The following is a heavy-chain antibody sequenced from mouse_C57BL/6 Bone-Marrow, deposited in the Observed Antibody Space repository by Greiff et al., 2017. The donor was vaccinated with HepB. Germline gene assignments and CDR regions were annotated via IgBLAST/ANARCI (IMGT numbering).Heavy chain of an antibody. V-gene: IGHV5-6*01. CDR1: GFTFSSYG. CDR3: APNPWFAY. J-gene: IGHJ3*01. Sequence: EVKLVESGGDLVKPGGSLKLSCAASGFTFSSYGMSWVRQTPDKRLEWVATISSGGSYTYYPDSVKGRFTISRDNAKNTLYLQMSSLKSEDTAMYYCAPNPWFAYWGQGTLVTVSA. D-gene: IGHD4-1*01. CDR2: ISSGGSYT.